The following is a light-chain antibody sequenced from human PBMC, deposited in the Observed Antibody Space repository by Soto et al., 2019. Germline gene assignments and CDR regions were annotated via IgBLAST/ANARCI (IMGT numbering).Light chain of an antibody. J-gene: IGKJ1*01. CDR2: KAS. CDR1: HTINSR. V-gene: IGKV1-5*03. CDR3: QHYNSYSEA. Sequence: IHMMQSPSTASVPVSDRLTMTCRASHTINSRLAWYQQTPGKAPKLLIYKASTLKSGVPSRFSGSGCGTEFTLTISSLQPDDFATYFCQHYNSYSEAFGQGTKVDIK.